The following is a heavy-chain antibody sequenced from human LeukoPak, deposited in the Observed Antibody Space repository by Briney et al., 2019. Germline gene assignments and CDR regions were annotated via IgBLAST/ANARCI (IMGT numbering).Heavy chain of an antibody. CDR3: AKALSIFLQPDYFEY. V-gene: IGHV3-9*01. CDR2: ISWNSGSI. Sequence: GGSLRLSCAASGFTFDDYATHWVRQAPGKGLEWVSGISWNSGSIGYADSVKGRFTISRDNAKNSLYLQMNSLRAEDTALYYCAKALSIFLQPDYFEYWGQGSLVTVSS. CDR1: GFTFDDYA. J-gene: IGHJ4*02. D-gene: IGHD2-21*01.